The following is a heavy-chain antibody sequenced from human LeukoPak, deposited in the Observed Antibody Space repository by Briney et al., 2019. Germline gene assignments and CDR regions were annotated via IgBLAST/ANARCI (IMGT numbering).Heavy chain of an antibody. CDR3: ARDGTYYYGSGSYSKRWFDP. D-gene: IGHD3-10*01. Sequence: ASVKVSCKASGGTFSSYAITWVRQAPGQGLEWMGGILPAFGTPNYAPKFQGRVTISADESTSTAYMELTSLTPEDTAVYYCARDGTYYYGSGSYSKRWFDPWGQGTLVTVSS. V-gene: IGHV1-69*13. CDR2: ILPAFGTP. J-gene: IGHJ5*02. CDR1: GGTFSSYA.